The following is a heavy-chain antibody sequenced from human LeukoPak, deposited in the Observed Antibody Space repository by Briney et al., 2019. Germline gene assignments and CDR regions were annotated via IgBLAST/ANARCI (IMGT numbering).Heavy chain of an antibody. CDR2: IFPSGGEI. CDR3: ATYRQVLLPFES. Sequence: GGSLRLSCAASGFTFSSYGMSWVRQAPGKGLEWVSSIFPSGGEIHYADSVRGRFTISRDNSKSTLSLQMNSLRDEDTAIYYCATYRQVLLPFESWGQGTLVTVSS. CDR1: GFTFSSYG. J-gene: IGHJ4*02. V-gene: IGHV3-23*01. D-gene: IGHD5-18*01.